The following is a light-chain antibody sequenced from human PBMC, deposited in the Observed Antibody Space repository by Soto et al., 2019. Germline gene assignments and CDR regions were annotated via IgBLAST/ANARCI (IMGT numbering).Light chain of an antibody. CDR2: GAS. J-gene: IGKJ1*01. Sequence: EIVMAQSPATLCVSPGESATLSCRASQSVSSNLAWYQQKPGQAPSLLIFGASDRATGIPDRFSGSGSGTDFTLTITSLEPEDFAVFYCHQYGISPPTFGQGTKVDIK. CDR3: HQYGISPPT. CDR1: QSVSSN. V-gene: IGKV3-20*01.